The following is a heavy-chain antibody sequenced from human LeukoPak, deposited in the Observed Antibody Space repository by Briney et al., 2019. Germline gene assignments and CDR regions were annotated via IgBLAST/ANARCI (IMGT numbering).Heavy chain of an antibody. CDR2: IRGSGTAT. V-gene: IGHV3-23*01. CDR1: GFTFSTSG. J-gene: IGHJ4*02. CDR3: VEHWDY. Sequence: GVSLRLSWAASGFTFSTSGMSWGRQAPPKGQEWVSSIRGSGTATYYENSVRGRFTISRDNSKDTVYLQMNSLRAEDTAVYYCVEHWDYWGLGTLVTLS.